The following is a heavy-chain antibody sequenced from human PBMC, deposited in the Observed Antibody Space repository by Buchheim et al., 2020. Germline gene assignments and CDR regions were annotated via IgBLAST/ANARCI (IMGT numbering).Heavy chain of an antibody. V-gene: IGHV3-7*01. Sequence: EVQLVESGGGLVQPGGSLRLSCAASGFTFSTSWMSWLRQAPGGGLEWVASINQDGSDKRYVDSLRGRFTISRDNAKKAQYPQMNALRAEDTAVYYCAKQLGWGRFDSWGQGTL. CDR3: AKQLGWGRFDS. D-gene: IGHD3-16*01. CDR1: GFTFSTSW. J-gene: IGHJ5*01. CDR2: INQDGSDK.